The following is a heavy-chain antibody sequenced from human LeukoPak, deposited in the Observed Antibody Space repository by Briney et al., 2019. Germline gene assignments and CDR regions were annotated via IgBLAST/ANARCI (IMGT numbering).Heavy chain of an antibody. CDR1: GDSASSNSAA. D-gene: IGHD3-22*01. CDR3: ARAYYYDSIGYYAKNDAFDI. V-gene: IGHV6-1*01. CDR2: TYYRTKWYN. J-gene: IGHJ3*02. Sequence: SQTLSLTCAISGDSASSNSAAWNWIRQSPSRGLEWLGRTYYRTKWYNDYAVSVKSRITINPDTSKNQFSLQLNSVTPEDTAVYYCARAYYYDSIGYYAKNDAFDIWGQGTMVTVSS.